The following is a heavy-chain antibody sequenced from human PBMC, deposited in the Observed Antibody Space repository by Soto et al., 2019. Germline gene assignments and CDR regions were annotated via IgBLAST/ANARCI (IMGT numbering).Heavy chain of an antibody. CDR2: IYYSGST. J-gene: IGHJ6*02. CDR1: GGSISSSSYY. D-gene: IGHD5-12*01. Sequence: QLQLQESGPGLVKPSETLSLTCTVSGGSISSSSYYWGWIRQPPGKGLEWIGSIYYSGSTYYSPSLKSRVTISVDTSKNQFSLKLSSVTAADTAVYYCAKIVATIGYYGMDVWGQGTTVTVSS. CDR3: AKIVATIGYYGMDV. V-gene: IGHV4-39*01.